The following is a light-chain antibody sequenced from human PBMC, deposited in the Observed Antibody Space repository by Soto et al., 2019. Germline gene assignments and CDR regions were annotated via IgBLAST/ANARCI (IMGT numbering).Light chain of an antibody. Sequence: QLVLTQSSFASASLGSSVKLTCTLSSGHSSYIIAWHHQQPGKAPRYLMKLEGSGSYNKGSGVPDRFSGSSSGADRYLTISNLQFEDEANYYCETWDSNTRVFGGGTKLTVL. CDR2: LEGSGSY. CDR3: ETWDSNTRV. J-gene: IGLJ2*01. CDR1: SGHSSYI. V-gene: IGLV4-60*02.